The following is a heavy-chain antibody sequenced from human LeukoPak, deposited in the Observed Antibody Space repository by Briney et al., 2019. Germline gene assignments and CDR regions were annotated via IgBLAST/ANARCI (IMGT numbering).Heavy chain of an antibody. D-gene: IGHD3-22*01. CDR1: GYTFISYW. V-gene: IGHV1-46*01. J-gene: IGHJ4*02. CDR2: INPSGGTT. CDR3: ARRDYYGTSAFLDY. Sequence: ASVKVSCEASGYTFISYWIHWVRQAPGQGLEWMGIINPSGGTTTYAQKFQGRVTMTRDTSSSTVYMELSSLRSEDTALYYCARRDYYGTSAFLDYWGQGTLVTVSS.